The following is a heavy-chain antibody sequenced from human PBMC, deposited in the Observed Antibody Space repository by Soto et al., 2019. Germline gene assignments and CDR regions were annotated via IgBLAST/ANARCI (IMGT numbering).Heavy chain of an antibody. J-gene: IGHJ4*02. CDR1: GFTFSDYA. CDR3: AKGGRQWLVTSAFNH. D-gene: IGHD6-19*01. Sequence: VQLVESGGGVVQPGRSLRLSCAASGFTFSDYAMHWVRQAPGKGLEWVAVVSHDGRNTHYADSVKGRFTISRDSSKNTVSLETTTLRAKATAVYYCAKGGRQWLVTSAFNHWGQRALVTVSS. CDR2: VSHDGRNT. V-gene: IGHV3-30*18.